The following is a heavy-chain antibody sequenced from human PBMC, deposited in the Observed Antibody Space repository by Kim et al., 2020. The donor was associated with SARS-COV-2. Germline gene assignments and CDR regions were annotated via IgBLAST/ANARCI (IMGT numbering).Heavy chain of an antibody. J-gene: IGHJ4*01. V-gene: IGHV4-39*01. CDR2: LSYSGRR. CDR1: GASIGSHGYF. D-gene: IGHD3-10*01. CDR3: ARLYAFTGSYTAYYFD. Sequence: SETLSLTCTVSGASIGSHGYFWAWIRQPPGRGREWIASLSYSGRRYYNPSLERRITTSLDTSKTRFSLRLTSVTAADTAVYHGARLYAFTGSYTAYYFD.